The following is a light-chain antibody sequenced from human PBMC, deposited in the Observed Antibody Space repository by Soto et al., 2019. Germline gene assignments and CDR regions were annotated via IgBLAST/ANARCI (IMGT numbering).Light chain of an antibody. Sequence: QSVLTQPPSASGTPGQRVTISCSGSSSNIGSNTVNWYQQLPGTAPKHLIYSNNQRPSGVPDRFSGSKYGTSASLAISGLQSEDEADDYCAAWYDSLSGPVFGGGTKLTVL. CDR1: SSNIGSNT. V-gene: IGLV1-44*01. CDR2: SNN. CDR3: AAWYDSLSGPV. J-gene: IGLJ2*01.